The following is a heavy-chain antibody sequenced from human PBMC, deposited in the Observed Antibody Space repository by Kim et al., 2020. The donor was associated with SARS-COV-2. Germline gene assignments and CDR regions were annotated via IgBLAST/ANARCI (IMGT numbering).Heavy chain of an antibody. CDR3: AKDRSYYYGSGSLKYYYYGMDV. J-gene: IGHJ6*02. D-gene: IGHD3-10*01. Sequence: GGSLRLSCAASGFTFSSYGMHWVRQAPGKGLEWVAVIWYDGSNKYHAESVKGRFTISRDNSKNTLYLQMNSLRAEDTAVYYCAKDRSYYYGSGSLKYYYYGMDVWGQGTTVTVSS. V-gene: IGHV3-33*06. CDR2: IWYDGSNK. CDR1: GFTFSSYG.